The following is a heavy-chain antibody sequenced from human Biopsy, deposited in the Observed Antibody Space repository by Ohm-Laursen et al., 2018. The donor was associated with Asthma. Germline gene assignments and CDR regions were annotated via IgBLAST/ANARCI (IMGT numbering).Heavy chain of an antibody. J-gene: IGHJ3*02. D-gene: IGHD3-16*02. V-gene: IGHV3-30*01. CDR1: GFSFSNFA. CDR2: ISKDASTQ. Sequence: SLRLSCSASGFSFSNFAIHWVRQAPGKGLEWVGVISKDASTQDYADSVKGRFTMARDNSKNTLDLQMNSLREEDTAVYYCLRDVKENAFDIWGQGKVVSVSS. CDR3: LRDVKENAFDI.